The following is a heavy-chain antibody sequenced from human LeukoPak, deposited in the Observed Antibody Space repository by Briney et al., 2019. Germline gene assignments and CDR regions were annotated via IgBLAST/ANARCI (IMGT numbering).Heavy chain of an antibody. V-gene: IGHV4-4*07. Sequence: SETLSLTCTASGGSISSYYWSWIRQPAGKGLEWIGRIYTSGSTNYNPSLKSRVTMSVDTSKNQFSLKLSSVTAADTAVYYCARGFPSYYYYYMDVWGKGTTVTVSS. D-gene: IGHD2/OR15-2a*01. CDR1: GGSISSYY. CDR2: IYTSGST. CDR3: ARGFPSYYYYYMDV. J-gene: IGHJ6*03.